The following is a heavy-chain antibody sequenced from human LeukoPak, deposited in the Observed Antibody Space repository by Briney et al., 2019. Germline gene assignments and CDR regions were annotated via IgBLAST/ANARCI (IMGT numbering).Heavy chain of an antibody. V-gene: IGHV3-23*01. Sequence: GGSLRLSCAASGLTFSSYAMNWVRQASGKVLEWVSGITDNGRKTYYADSVKGRFSISRDNSKNTLYLQMSDLRAEDTAVYYCAKITVATTPNYWGQGTLVTVSS. CDR2: ITDNGRKT. CDR1: GLTFSSYA. D-gene: IGHD3-10*01. J-gene: IGHJ4*02. CDR3: AKITVATTPNY.